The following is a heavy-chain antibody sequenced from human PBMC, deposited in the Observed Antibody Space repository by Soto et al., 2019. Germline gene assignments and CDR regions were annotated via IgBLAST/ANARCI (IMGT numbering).Heavy chain of an antibody. CDR3: TGDLNHDCGP. V-gene: IGHV3-7*04. CDR2: MNPDGSEQ. Sequence: EVHLVESGGALVQPGGSLRLSCAASGFTFSDYWMTWVRQTPGKGLEGVANMNPDGSEQYYLDSVKGRFTISRDNAKNSLYLRMNNLRGDDTALYYCTGDLNHDCGPWGQGTQVIVSS. J-gene: IGHJ5*02. D-gene: IGHD2-21*01. CDR1: GFTFSDYW.